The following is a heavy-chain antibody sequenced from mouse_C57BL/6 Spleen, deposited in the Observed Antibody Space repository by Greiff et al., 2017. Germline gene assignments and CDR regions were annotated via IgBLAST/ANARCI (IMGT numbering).Heavy chain of an antibody. Sequence: DVHLVESGGDLVKPGGSLKLSCAASGFTFSSYGMSWVRQTPDKRLEWVATISSGGSYTYYPDSVKGRFTISRDNAKNTLYLQMSSLKSEDTAMYYCARGDGYYYFDYWGQGTTLTVSS. CDR1: GFTFSSYG. V-gene: IGHV5-6*01. J-gene: IGHJ2*01. CDR3: ARGDGYYYFDY. D-gene: IGHD2-3*01. CDR2: ISSGGSYT.